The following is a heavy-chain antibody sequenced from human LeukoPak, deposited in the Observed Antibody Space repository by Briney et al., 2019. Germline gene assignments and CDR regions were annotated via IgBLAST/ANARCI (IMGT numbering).Heavy chain of an antibody. CDR2: INHSGST. Sequence: SETLSLTCAVYDGSFSGYYGSWIRQPPGKGLEWIGEINHSGSTNYNPSLKSRVTISVDTSKNQFSLKLSSVTAADTAVYYCARGRLRAAGTPGYLDYWGQGTLVTVSS. V-gene: IGHV4-34*01. CDR3: ARGRLRAAGTPGYLDY. CDR1: DGSFSGYY. J-gene: IGHJ4*02. D-gene: IGHD6-13*01.